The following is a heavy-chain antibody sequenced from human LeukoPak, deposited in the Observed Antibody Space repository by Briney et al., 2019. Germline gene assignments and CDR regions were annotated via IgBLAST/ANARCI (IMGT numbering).Heavy chain of an antibody. CDR3: ARERRNYGMRGDYYFDY. V-gene: IGHV4-59*01. D-gene: IGHD3-10*01. CDR2: IYYSGST. Sequence: PSETLSLTCTVSGGSISSYYWSWIRQPPGKGLEWIGYIYYSGSTNYNPSLKSRVTISVDTSKNQFSLKLSSVTAADTAVYYCARERRNYGMRGDYYFDYWGQGTLVTVSS. CDR1: GGSISSYY. J-gene: IGHJ4*02.